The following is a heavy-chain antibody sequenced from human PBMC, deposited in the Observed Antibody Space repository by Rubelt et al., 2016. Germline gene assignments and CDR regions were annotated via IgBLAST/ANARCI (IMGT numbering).Heavy chain of an antibody. V-gene: IGHV1-18*01. CDR2: ISAYNGYT. Sequence: QVQLVQSGAEVKKPGASVKVSCKASGYTFTSYGISWVRQAPGQGPEWMGWISAYNGYTNYAQKLQGRVTMTTDTSTSTAYMELRSLRSDDTAVYYCARDGAFPLGSGFEKRSDYWGQGTLVTVSS. CDR3: ARDGAFPLGSGFEKRSDY. D-gene: IGHD3-10*01. CDR1: GYTFTSYG. J-gene: IGHJ4*02.